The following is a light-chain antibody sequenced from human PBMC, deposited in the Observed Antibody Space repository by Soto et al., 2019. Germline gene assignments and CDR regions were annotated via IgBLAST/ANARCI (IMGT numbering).Light chain of an antibody. Sequence: ENVLTQSPATLSLSPGEGATLSCRASESVGSDLAWYQQKPGQPPRLLIYDVSARATGVPARFSGSGSGTDFTLTISSIEPEDLAVYYCQQRDSWPLTFGGGTKVEIK. CDR1: ESVGSD. V-gene: IGKV3-11*01. CDR3: QQRDSWPLT. CDR2: DVS. J-gene: IGKJ4*01.